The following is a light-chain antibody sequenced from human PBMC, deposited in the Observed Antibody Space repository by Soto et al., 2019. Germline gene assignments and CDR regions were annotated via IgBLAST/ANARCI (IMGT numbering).Light chain of an antibody. Sequence: EIVMPQSPATLSVSPGERASRSCRASQSVSSNLAWHQQKPGQAPRILMYDASTRATGIPARFSGSGSGTEFTLTISSLQSEDFAVYYCQQYHNWPITFGQGTRLENK. CDR1: QSVSSN. CDR2: DAS. V-gene: IGKV3-15*01. CDR3: QQYHNWPIT. J-gene: IGKJ5*01.